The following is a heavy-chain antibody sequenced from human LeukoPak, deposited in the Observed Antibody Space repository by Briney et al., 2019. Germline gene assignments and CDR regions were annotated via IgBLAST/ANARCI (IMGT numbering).Heavy chain of an antibody. CDR3: ARGSPQLTDAFDI. J-gene: IGHJ3*02. Sequence: GASVKVSCKASGYTFTSYDINWVRQATGQGLEWMGWMNPNSGNTGYAQKFQGRVTITRNTSISTAYMELSSLRSEDTAVYYCARGSPQLTDAFDIWGQGTMVTVSS. CDR1: GYTFTSYD. CDR2: MNPNSGNT. D-gene: IGHD2-2*01. V-gene: IGHV1-8*01.